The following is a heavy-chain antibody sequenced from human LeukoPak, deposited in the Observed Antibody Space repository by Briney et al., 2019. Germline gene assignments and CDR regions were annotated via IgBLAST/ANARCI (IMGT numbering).Heavy chain of an antibody. V-gene: IGHV4-61*02. CDR1: GGSISSGSYY. Sequence: SQTLSLTCTVSGGSISSGSYYWSWIRQPAGKGLEWIGRIYTSGSTNYNPSLKSRVTISVDTSKNQFSLKLSSVTAADTAVYYCAREDDYYGSNYYYYMDVWGKGTTVTISS. CDR2: IYTSGST. CDR3: AREDDYYGSNYYYYMDV. J-gene: IGHJ6*03. D-gene: IGHD3-3*01.